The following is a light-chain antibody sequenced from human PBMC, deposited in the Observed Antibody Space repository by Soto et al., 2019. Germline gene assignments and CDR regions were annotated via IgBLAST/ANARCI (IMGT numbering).Light chain of an antibody. V-gene: IGKV3-11*01. CDR2: DAS. CDR3: QQRNSWPHT. CDR1: QNVCGY. Sequence: EIVLTQSPATLSLSPGERATLSCRASQNVCGYLAWYQQKPGQAPRLLISDASNRAAGIPARFSGIGSGTDCTHTISILEPEDSAVYDCQQRNSWPHTFGGGTKVEIK. J-gene: IGKJ4*01.